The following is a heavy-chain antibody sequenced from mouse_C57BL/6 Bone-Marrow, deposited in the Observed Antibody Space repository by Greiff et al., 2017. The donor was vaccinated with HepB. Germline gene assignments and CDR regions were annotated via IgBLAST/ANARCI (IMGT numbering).Heavy chain of an antibody. D-gene: IGHD3-2*02. Sequence: EVQGVESGGGLVQPGGSMKLSCVASGFTFSNYWMNWVRQSPEKGLEWVAQIRLKSDNYATHYAESVKGRFTISRDDSKSSVYLQMNNLRAEDTGIYYCTGGSSGAWFAYWGQGTLVTVSA. V-gene: IGHV6-3*01. CDR3: TGGSSGAWFAY. CDR1: GFTFSNYW. J-gene: IGHJ3*01. CDR2: IRLKSDNYAT.